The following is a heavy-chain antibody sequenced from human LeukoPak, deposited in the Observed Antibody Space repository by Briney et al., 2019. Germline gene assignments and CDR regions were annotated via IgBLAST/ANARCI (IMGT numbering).Heavy chain of an antibody. Sequence: PGGSLRLSCAASGFTFSSYWMSWVRQAPGKGLEWVANIKQDGSEKYYVDSVKGRFTISRVNAKNSLYLQMNSLRAEDTAVYYCARDGVLRFLEWLFDYYGMDVWGQGTTVTVSS. D-gene: IGHD3-3*01. CDR2: IKQDGSEK. J-gene: IGHJ6*02. V-gene: IGHV3-7*03. CDR3: ARDGVLRFLEWLFDYYGMDV. CDR1: GFTFSSYW.